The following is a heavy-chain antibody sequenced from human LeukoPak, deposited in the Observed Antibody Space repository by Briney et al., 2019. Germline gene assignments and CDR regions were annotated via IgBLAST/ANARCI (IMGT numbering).Heavy chain of an antibody. CDR1: GGTFSSYA. CDR2: ITPIFGTA. V-gene: IGHV1-69*01. D-gene: IGHD2-15*01. J-gene: IGHJ4*02. CDR3: ATDHCSGGSCYGFDY. Sequence: GSSVKVSCKASGGTFSSYAISWVRQAPGQGLEWMGGITPIFGTANYAQKFQGRVTITADESTSTAYMELSSLRSEDTAVYYCATDHCSGGSCYGFDYWGQGTLVTVSS.